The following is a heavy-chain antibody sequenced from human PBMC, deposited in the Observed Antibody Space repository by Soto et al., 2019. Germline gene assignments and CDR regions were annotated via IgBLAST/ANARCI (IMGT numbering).Heavy chain of an antibody. V-gene: IGHV1-69*13. CDR3: ARDPYGGNTYNWFDP. Sequence: GASVKVSCKASGGTFSSYAISWVRQAPGQGLEWMGGIIPIFGTANYAQKFQGRVTITADESTSTAYMELSSLRSEDTAVYYCARDPYGGNTYNWFDPWGQGTLVTVSS. D-gene: IGHD2-15*01. CDR2: IIPIFGTA. CDR1: GGTFSSYA. J-gene: IGHJ5*02.